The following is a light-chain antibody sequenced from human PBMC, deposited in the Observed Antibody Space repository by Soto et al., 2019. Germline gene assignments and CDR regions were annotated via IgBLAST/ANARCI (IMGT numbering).Light chain of an antibody. Sequence: EIVLTQSPATLSLSPGERATLSCRTSQSVSSYFAWYQQKPGRAPRLLIYDASNRATGIPARFIGSGSGTDFSLTSSSLEPEDFAVYYCQQRSNWPITFGQGTRLEI. CDR1: QSVSSY. J-gene: IGKJ5*01. CDR2: DAS. CDR3: QQRSNWPIT. V-gene: IGKV3-11*01.